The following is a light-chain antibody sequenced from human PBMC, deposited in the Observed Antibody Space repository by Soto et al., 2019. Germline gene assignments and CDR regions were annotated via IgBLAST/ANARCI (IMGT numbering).Light chain of an antibody. CDR1: QSISSN. CDR3: QQYNNWPTDT. J-gene: IGKJ3*01. V-gene: IGKV3-15*01. CDR2: GAS. Sequence: EIVMTQSPATLSVSPGERATLSCRASQSISSNLAWYQQKPGQAPRLLIYGASTRATGIPARFSGSGSGTDFTLTISSLQSEDFAVYYCQQYNNWPTDTFGPGTKVDIK.